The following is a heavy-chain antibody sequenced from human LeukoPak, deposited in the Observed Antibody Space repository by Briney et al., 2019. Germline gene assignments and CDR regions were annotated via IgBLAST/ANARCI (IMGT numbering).Heavy chain of an antibody. V-gene: IGHV3-23*01. J-gene: IGHJ4*02. CDR1: GFTFSDYG. CDR2: ISGSGIST. CDR3: ARGLNRNIDY. D-gene: IGHD3-3*01. Sequence: PGGSLRLSCAAAGFTFSDYGMNWVRQAPGKGLEWVSGISGSGISTYYADSVKGRFTISRDNAKNSLYLQMNSLRAEDTAVYYCARGLNRNIDYWGQGTLVTVSS.